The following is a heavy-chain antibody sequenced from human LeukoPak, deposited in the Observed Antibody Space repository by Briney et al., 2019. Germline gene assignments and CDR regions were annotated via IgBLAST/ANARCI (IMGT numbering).Heavy chain of an antibody. V-gene: IGHV3-49*03. CDR1: GFTFGDYA. CDR3: TREPLPDCSSTSCHDY. CDR2: IRSKAYGGTT. Sequence: GGSLRLSCTASGFTFGDYAMSWFRQAPGKGLEWVGFIRSKAYGGTTEYAASVKGRFTISRDDSKSIAYLQMSSLKTEDTAVYYCTREPLPDCSSTSCHDYWGQGTLVTVSS. J-gene: IGHJ4*02. D-gene: IGHD2-2*01.